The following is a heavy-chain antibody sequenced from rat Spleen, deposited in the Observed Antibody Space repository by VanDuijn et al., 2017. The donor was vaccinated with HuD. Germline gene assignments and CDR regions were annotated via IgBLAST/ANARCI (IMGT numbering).Heavy chain of an antibody. D-gene: IGHD1-10*01. Sequence: EVQLVESGGGLVQPGRSLKLSCVASGFTFCDYGITWIRQAPGKGLEWVAYIISSSATIYYADTVKGRFTISRDNAKNTLYLQLSSLRSEDTAVYFCARRGNYAFVYWGQGTLVTVSS. V-gene: IGHV5-34*01. CDR1: GFTFCDYG. J-gene: IGHJ3*01. CDR2: IISSSATI. CDR3: ARRGNYAFVY.